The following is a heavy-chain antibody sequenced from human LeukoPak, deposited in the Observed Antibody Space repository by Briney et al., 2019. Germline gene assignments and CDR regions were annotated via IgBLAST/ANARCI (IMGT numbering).Heavy chain of an antibody. V-gene: IGHV3-48*04. CDR3: ARNMATSDAFDI. J-gene: IGHJ3*02. Sequence: GGSLRLSCAASGFTFSSYSMNWVRQAPGKGLEWVSYISSSGSTIYYADSVKGRFTISRDNAKNSPYLQMNSLRAEDTAVYYCARNMATSDAFDIWGQGTMVTVSS. CDR1: GFTFSSYS. D-gene: IGHD5-24*01. CDR2: ISSSGSTI.